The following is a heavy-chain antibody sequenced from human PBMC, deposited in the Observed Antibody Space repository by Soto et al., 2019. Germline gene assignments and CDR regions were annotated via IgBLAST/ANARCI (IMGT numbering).Heavy chain of an antibody. D-gene: IGHD5-18*01. Sequence: GGSLRLSCAASGFTFSSYSMNWVRQAPGKGLEWVSYISSSSSTIYYADSVKGRFTISRDNAKNSLYLQMNSLRAEDTAVYYCARAPEHGYGYGLNWFAPWGQGTLVTVSS. V-gene: IGHV3-48*01. CDR2: ISSSSSTI. CDR1: GFTFSSYS. CDR3: ARAPEHGYGYGLNWFAP. J-gene: IGHJ5*02.